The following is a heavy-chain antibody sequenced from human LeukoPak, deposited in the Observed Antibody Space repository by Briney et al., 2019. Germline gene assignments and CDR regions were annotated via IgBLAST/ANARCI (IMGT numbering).Heavy chain of an antibody. CDR3: ARRQLSYFDD. D-gene: IGHD6-13*01. CDR1: GFTFRNSG. CDR2: ISYDGSNK. V-gene: IGHV3-30*03. J-gene: IGHJ4*02. Sequence: SGGSLRLSCAASGFTFRNSGMHWVRQAPGKGLEWVAVISYDGSNKYYADSVKGRFTIARDNSKNTLYLQMNSLRAEDTAVYYCARRQLSYFDDWGQGTLVTVSS.